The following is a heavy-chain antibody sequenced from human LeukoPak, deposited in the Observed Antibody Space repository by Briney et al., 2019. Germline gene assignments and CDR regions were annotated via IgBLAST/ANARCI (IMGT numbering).Heavy chain of an antibody. CDR2: INQDGSEE. V-gene: IGHV3-7*03. D-gene: IGHD3-16*01. CDR3: ARYLYPDY. J-gene: IGHJ4*02. CDR1: GFPFSDYW. Sequence: TGGSLRLSCAASGFPFSDYWMDWVRQAPGKGMEWVANINQDGSEENYADSVKGRFTISRDNARNSLYLQMNSLRAEDTAVYYCARYLYPDYWGQGTLVTVSS.